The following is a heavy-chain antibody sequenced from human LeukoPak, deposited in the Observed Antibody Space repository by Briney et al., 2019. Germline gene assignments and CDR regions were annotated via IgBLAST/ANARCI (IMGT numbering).Heavy chain of an antibody. D-gene: IGHD7-27*01. CDR1: GYTFTSYA. CDR2: INAGNGNT. CDR3: TKDQDFRLGSMDH. Sequence: GASVKVSCKASGYTFTSYAMHWVRQAPGQRLEWMGWINAGNGNTKYSQKFQGRVTITRDTSASTAYMELSSLRSEDTAVYYCTKDQDFRLGSMDHWGQGTLVTVSS. V-gene: IGHV1-3*01. J-gene: IGHJ4*02.